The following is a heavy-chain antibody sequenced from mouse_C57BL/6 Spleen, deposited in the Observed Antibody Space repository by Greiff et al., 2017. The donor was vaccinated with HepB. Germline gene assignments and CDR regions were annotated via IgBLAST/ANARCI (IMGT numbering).Heavy chain of an antibody. CDR3: ARKVTTVVRYFDV. D-gene: IGHD1-1*01. J-gene: IGHJ1*03. CDR2: IDPSDSYT. V-gene: IGHV1-59*01. CDR1: GYTFTSYW. Sequence: VQLQQPGAELVRPGTSVKLSCKASGYTFTSYWMHWVKQRPGQGLEWIGVIDPSDSYTNYNQKFKGKATLTVDTSSSTAYMQLSSLTSEDSAVYYCARKVTTVVRYFDVWGTGTTVTVSS.